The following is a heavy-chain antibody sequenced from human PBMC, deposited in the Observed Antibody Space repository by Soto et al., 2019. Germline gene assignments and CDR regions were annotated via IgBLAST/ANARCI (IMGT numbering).Heavy chain of an antibody. CDR1: GYTFTSYG. CDR3: AREKLSSSQYYYYGMDV. J-gene: IGHJ6*02. CDR2: ISAYNGNT. V-gene: IGHV1-18*01. D-gene: IGHD6-13*01. Sequence: QVRLLQSGAAVKKPGASVKVSCKASGYTFTSYGISWVRQAPGQGLEWMGWISAYNGNTNYAQKLQGRVTMTTDTSTSTDYMELRSLRSEDTAVYYCAREKLSSSQYYYYGMDVWGQGTTVTVSS.